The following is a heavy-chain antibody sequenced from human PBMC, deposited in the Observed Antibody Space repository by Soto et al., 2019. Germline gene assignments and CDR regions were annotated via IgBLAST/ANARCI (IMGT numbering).Heavy chain of an antibody. CDR3: ASAKIFDY. Sequence: EVQLVESGGGLVKPGGSLRLSCAASGFTFSSYSMNWVRQAPGKGLAWVSSISGSSSYIYYADSVKGRFTISRDNAKKSLYLQMNSLRAEDTAVYYCASAKIFDYWGQGTLGSVS. J-gene: IGHJ4*02. CDR2: ISGSSSYI. V-gene: IGHV3-21*01. CDR1: GFTFSSYS.